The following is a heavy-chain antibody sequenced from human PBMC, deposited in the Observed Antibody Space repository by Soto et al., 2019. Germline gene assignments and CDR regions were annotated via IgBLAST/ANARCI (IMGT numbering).Heavy chain of an antibody. V-gene: IGHV4-39*01. CDR2: IYYSGST. CDR1: GGSISSSSYY. Sequence: PSETLSLTCTVSGGSISSSSYYWGWIRQPPGKGLEWIGSIYYSGSTYYNPSLKSRVTISVDTSKNQFSLKLSSVTAADTAVYYCARQYNWNHYYFDYWGQGTLVTVSS. J-gene: IGHJ4*02. D-gene: IGHD1-20*01. CDR3: ARQYNWNHYYFDY.